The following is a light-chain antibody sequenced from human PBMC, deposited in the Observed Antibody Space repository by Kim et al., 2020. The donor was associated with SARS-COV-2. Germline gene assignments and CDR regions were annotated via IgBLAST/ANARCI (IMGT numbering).Light chain of an antibody. CDR3: ASWDESLSGPV. CDR1: SSDIGTNY. Sequence: QSVLTQPPSASGPPRQRVTISCSGSSSDIGTNYVYWYQQFPGAAPKLLVYRNNQRPSGVPDRFSGSKSGTATSLVISGLRSEDEADYYCASWDESLSGPVFGGGTKLAVL. J-gene: IGLJ3*02. V-gene: IGLV1-47*01. CDR2: RNN.